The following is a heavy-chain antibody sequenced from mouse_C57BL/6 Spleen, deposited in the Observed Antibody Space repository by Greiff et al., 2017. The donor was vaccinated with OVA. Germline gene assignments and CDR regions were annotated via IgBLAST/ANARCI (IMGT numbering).Heavy chain of an antibody. D-gene: IGHD1-1*01. CDR1: GYTFTSYW. CDR2: IYPGNSDT. CDR3: TRDGSSPSFDY. J-gene: IGHJ2*01. Sequence: VQLQQSGTVLARPGASVKMSCKTSGYTFTSYWMHWVKQRPGQGLEWIGAIYPGNSDTSYNQKFKGKAKLTAVTSASTAYMVISSLTNEHSSVSYSTRDGSSPSFDYWGHGPTLTVSS. V-gene: IGHV1-5*01.